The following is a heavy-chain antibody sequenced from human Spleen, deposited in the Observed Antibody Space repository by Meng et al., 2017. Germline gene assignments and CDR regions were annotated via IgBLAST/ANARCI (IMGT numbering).Heavy chain of an antibody. J-gene: IGHJ6*02. D-gene: IGHD4-17*01. V-gene: IGHV3-23*01. CDR3: AKLTDYGVLYYYYYYGMDV. Sequence: GESLKISCAASGFTVSSNYMSWVRQAPGKGLEWVSAISGSGGSTYYADSVKGRFTISRDNSKNTLYLQMNSLRAEDTAVYYCAKLTDYGVLYYYYYYGMDVWGQGTTVTVSS. CDR2: ISGSGGST. CDR1: GFTVSSNY.